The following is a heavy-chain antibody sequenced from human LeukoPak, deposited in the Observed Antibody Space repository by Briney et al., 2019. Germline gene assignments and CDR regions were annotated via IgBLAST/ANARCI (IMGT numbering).Heavy chain of an antibody. D-gene: IGHD3-16*02. CDR2: ISANNGNT. V-gene: IGHV1-18*01. CDR3: ARDRGGDYDHVWRTYRQTFLFDY. CDR1: GYTFSRYG. Sequence: ASVKVSCKASGYTFSRYGISWVRQAAGQGPDWMGCISANNGNTDYAEKFQGRVTMTTDTSTRKTYLELRGLISDDTAVYYCARDRGGDYDHVWRTYRQTFLFDYWGQGTLVTVSS. J-gene: IGHJ4*02.